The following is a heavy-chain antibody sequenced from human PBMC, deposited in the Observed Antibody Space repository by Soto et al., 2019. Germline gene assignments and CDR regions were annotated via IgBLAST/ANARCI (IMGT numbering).Heavy chain of an antibody. CDR2: IYYSGST. CDR3: ARSTVRKDYYYYYYMDV. V-gene: IGHV4-59*08. J-gene: IGHJ6*03. CDR1: GGSISSYY. Sequence: SETLSLTCTVSGGSISSYYWSWIRQPPGKGLEWIGYIYYSGSTNYNPSLKSRVTISVDTSKNQFSLKLSSVTAADTAVYYCARSTVRKDYYYYYYMDVWGKGTTVTVS. D-gene: IGHD4-17*01.